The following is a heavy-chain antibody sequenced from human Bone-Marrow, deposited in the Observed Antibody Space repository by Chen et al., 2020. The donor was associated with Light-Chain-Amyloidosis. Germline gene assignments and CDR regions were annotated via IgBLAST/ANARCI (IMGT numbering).Heavy chain of an antibody. D-gene: IGHD4-17*01. Sequence: EVQLLESGGGLVQPGGSLRLSCAASGFTFSNFAMNWVRQAPGKGLEWVSTISESGHSTYYADSVKGRFTISRDISKTTLYLQMDSLRAEDTAAYYCAKGAGGDYERYWGQGTLVTVSS. CDR2: ISESGHST. CDR3: AKGAGGDYERY. V-gene: IGHV3-23*01. CDR1: GFTFSNFA. J-gene: IGHJ4*02.